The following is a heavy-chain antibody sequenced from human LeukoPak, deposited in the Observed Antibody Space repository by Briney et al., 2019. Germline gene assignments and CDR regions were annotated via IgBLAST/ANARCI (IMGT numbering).Heavy chain of an antibody. CDR1: GFTFSSYW. J-gene: IGHJ6*03. D-gene: IGHD2-21*02. V-gene: IGHV3-74*01. Sequence: PGGSLRLSCAASGFTFSSYWMHWVRQAPGKGLVWVSRINSDGSSTSYADSVKGRFTISRDNAKNTLYLQMNSLRVEDTAVYYCARGDPENYYYYYMDVWGKGTTVTVSS. CDR3: ARGDPENYYYYYMDV. CDR2: INSDGSST.